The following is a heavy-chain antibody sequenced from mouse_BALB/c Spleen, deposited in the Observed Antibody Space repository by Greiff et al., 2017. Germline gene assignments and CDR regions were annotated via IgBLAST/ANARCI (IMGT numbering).Heavy chain of an antibody. J-gene: IGHJ2*01. CDR2: IYPGSGST. D-gene: IGHD1-1*01. CDR1: GYTFTSYW. Sequence: LQQPGSELVRPGASVKLSCKASGYTFTSYWMHWVKQRPGQGLEWIGNIYPGSGSTNYDEKFKSKATLTVDTSSSTAYMQLSSLTSEDSAVYYCTRRVWGDYYGSWAYYFDYWGQGTTLTVSS. V-gene: IGHV1S22*01. CDR3: TRRVWGDYYGSWAYYFDY.